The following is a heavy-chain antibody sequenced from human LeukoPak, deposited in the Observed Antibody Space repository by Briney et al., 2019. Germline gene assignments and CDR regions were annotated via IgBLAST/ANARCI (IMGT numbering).Heavy chain of an antibody. CDR3: ARDLSDYIWGSYRYFDY. CDR1: GFTFSSHS. Sequence: PGGSLRLSCAAAGFTFSSHSMNWVRQAPGKGLEWVSSISRSESYIYHADSVKGRFTISRDNAKNSLYLQMNRLRAEDTAVYYCARDLSDYIWGSYRYFDYWGQGTLVTVSS. CDR2: ISRSESYI. D-gene: IGHD3-16*02. J-gene: IGHJ4*02. V-gene: IGHV3-21*01.